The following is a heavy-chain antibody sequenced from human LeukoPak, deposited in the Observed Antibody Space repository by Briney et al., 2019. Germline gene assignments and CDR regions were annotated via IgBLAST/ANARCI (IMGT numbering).Heavy chain of an antibody. Sequence: GGSLSLSCAASGFTLEDYGMHWPRQAPGKALECVSFRRGYGCVSYYGDSVKCRFTVSRDNSEDSLYLQMSRLRAEDTAFYYCVKEGAVLSFWGQGTVVTVSS. CDR2: RRGYGCVS. D-gene: IGHD4/OR15-4a*01. V-gene: IGHV3-43*02. CDR1: GFTLEDYG. J-gene: IGHJ4*02. CDR3: VKEGAVLSF.